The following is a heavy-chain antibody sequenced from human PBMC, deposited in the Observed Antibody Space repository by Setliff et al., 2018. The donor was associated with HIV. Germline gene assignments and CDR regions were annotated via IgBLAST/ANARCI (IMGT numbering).Heavy chain of an antibody. J-gene: IGHJ6*03. CDR3: ARARTDSYDSGRRSHYYIDV. V-gene: IGHV1-8*02. CDR2: MNPDSRNT. Sequence: RASVKVSCKPSGYTFTNYDINWVRQAAGQGRECMGWMNPDSRNTGYAPRFEGSVTMTWDTSISTAYMELNNVKFGDTAVYYCARARTDSYDSGRRSHYYIDVWARGATVTVSS. D-gene: IGHD3-22*01. CDR1: GYTFTNYD.